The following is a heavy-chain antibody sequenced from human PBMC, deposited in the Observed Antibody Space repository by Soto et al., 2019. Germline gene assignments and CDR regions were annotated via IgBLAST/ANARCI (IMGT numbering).Heavy chain of an antibody. CDR3: ARGVGIQLWLTPDY. CDR2: INPSGGST. D-gene: IGHD5-18*01. J-gene: IGHJ4*02. Sequence: QVQLVQSGAEVKKPGASVKVSCKASGYTFTSYYMHWVRQAPGQGLEWMGIINPSGGSTSYAQEFKGRVTMTRDRSTGRVYMELSSLTSEDTAVYYCARGVGIQLWLTPDYWGQGPLVTVSS. V-gene: IGHV1-46*01. CDR1: GYTFTSYY.